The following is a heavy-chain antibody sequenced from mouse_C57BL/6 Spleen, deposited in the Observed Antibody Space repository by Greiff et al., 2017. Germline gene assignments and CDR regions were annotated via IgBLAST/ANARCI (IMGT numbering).Heavy chain of an antibody. V-gene: IGHV14-2*01. J-gene: IGHJ3*01. Sequence: EVQLVESGAELVKPGASVKLSCTASGFNIKDYYMHWVKQRTEQGLEWIGRIDPEDGETKYAPKFQGKATITADTSSNTAYLQLSSLTSEDTAVYYCAASYGSRYWFAYWGQGTLVTVSA. D-gene: IGHD1-1*01. CDR1: GFNIKDYY. CDR2: IDPEDGET. CDR3: AASYGSRYWFAY.